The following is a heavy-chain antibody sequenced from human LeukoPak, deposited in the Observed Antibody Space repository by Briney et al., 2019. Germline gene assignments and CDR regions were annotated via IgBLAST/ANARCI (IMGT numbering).Heavy chain of an antibody. CDR1: GSTFSIYG. D-gene: IGHD4-23*01. J-gene: IGHJ4*02. Sequence: GGSLRLSCAASGSTFSIYGMSWVRQAPGKGLEWVSVISGSGGSTYYADSVKGRFTISRDNSKNTLYLQMNSLRAEDTAVYYCAKDLYYGGDSGLDYWGQGTLVTVSS. CDR3: AKDLYYGGDSGLDY. V-gene: IGHV3-23*01. CDR2: ISGSGGST.